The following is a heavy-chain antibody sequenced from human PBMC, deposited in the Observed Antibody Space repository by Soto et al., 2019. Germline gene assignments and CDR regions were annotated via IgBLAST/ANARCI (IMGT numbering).Heavy chain of an antibody. CDR1: GYTVTGYY. V-gene: IGHV1-2*04. D-gene: IGHD3-3*01. CDR3: ARAGLRFLEWFVGAPETYGMDV. CDR2: INPNSGGT. J-gene: IGHJ6*02. Sequence: ASWKVFCKASGYTVTGYYMHWVLQAPGRGLGWMGWINPNSGGTNCAQKIQGWVTMPRDTSISTAYRALSRLRSADTAVYYCARAGLRFLEWFVGAPETYGMDVWGQGATVTVS.